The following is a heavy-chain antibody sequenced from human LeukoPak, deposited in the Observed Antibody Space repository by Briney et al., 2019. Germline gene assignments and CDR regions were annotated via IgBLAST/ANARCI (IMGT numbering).Heavy chain of an antibody. CDR2: MCDSGST. D-gene: IGHD3-3*01. V-gene: IGHV4-59*08. Sequence: SETLSLTCTGAGASSRSYYWRWLGQPPGKGLEWNGYMCDSGSTNYNPSLKSRVTISINPSKNQFSLKLSSVTAAATAVYYCASRNSNYDFWSGYHLSDAFDIWGQGTMVTVSS. CDR1: GASSRSYY. J-gene: IGHJ3*02. CDR3: ASRNSNYDFWSGYHLSDAFDI.